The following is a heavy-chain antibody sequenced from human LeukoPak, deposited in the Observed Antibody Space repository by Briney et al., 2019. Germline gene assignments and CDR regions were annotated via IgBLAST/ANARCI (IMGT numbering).Heavy chain of an antibody. J-gene: IGHJ4*02. Sequence: GGSLRLSCAASGFTFSSYGMSWVRQAPGKALEWVSGISSGGGSTHYADSVKGRFTISRDNSKNTLYLEMSSLRAEDKAVYYCAKSGYNYDSNAYPFIDYWGQGTLVTVSS. CDR3: AKSGYNYDSNAYPFIDY. V-gene: IGHV3-23*01. CDR1: GFTFSSYG. CDR2: ISSGGGST. D-gene: IGHD3-22*01.